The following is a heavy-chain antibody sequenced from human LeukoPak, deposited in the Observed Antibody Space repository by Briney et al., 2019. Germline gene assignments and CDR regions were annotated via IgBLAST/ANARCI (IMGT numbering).Heavy chain of an antibody. CDR3: ARHPDLDY. Sequence: SETLSLTCTVSGASISSSNYYWGWIRQPPGKGLEWIASINYSGSTYCNPSLKSRVTISVDTSKNQFSLKLSSMTAADTAVYYCARHPDLDYWGQGILVTVSS. CDR1: GASISSSNYY. J-gene: IGHJ4*02. CDR2: INYSGST. V-gene: IGHV4-39*01.